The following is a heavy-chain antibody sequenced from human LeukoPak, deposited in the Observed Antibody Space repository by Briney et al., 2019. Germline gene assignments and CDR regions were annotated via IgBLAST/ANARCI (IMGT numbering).Heavy chain of an antibody. V-gene: IGHV3-48*03. CDR2: ISSSGSTI. CDR1: GFTFSSYE. J-gene: IGHJ4*02. CDR3: ARIIGAFGTYRYDS. D-gene: IGHD3-16*02. Sequence: QAGGSLRLSCAASGFTFSSYEMNWVRQAPGKGLEWVSYISSSGSTIYYADPVKGRFTISRDNAENSLYLQMNSLRAEDTAVYYCARIIGAFGTYRYDSRGQGTLVSVSS.